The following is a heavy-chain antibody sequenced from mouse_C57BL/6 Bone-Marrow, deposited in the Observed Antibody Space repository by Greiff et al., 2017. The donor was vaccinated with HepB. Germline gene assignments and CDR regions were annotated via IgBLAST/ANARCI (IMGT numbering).Heavy chain of an antibody. V-gene: IGHV14-4*01. CDR2: IDPENGDT. Sequence: VQLLQSGAELVRPGASVKLSCTASGFNIKDDYMHWVKQRPEQGLEWIGWIDPENGDTEYASKFQGKATITADTSSNTAYLQLSSLTSEDTAVYYCTTDDYGFAYWGQGTLVTVSA. D-gene: IGHD2-4*01. J-gene: IGHJ3*01. CDR3: TTDDYGFAY. CDR1: GFNIKDDY.